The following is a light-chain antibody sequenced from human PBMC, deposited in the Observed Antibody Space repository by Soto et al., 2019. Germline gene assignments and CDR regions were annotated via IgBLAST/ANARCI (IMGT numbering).Light chain of an antibody. V-gene: IGKV3-20*01. Sequence: EIVLTQSPGTLSLSPGERATLSCRASQRVANNYLAWYQQKPGQVPRLLIYDASIRATGIPARFTGSGSGTDFTLSISRLEPEDFAMYFCQQTGRLPFTFGQGTKLEIK. CDR2: DAS. CDR3: QQTGRLPFT. J-gene: IGKJ2*01. CDR1: QRVANNY.